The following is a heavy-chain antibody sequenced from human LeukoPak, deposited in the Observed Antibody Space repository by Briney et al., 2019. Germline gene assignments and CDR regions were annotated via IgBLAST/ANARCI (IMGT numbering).Heavy chain of an antibody. CDR1: GFTFSSYS. D-gene: IGHD5-12*01. CDR2: ISSSSSYI. CDR3: ARESSGYDSYFDY. J-gene: IGHJ4*02. V-gene: IGHV3-21*01. Sequence: GGSLRLSCAASGFTFSSYSMNWVRQAPGKGLEWVSSISSSSSYIYYADSVKGRFTISRDNAQNSLYLQMNSLRAEDTAVYYCARESSGYDSYFDYWGQGTLVTVSS.